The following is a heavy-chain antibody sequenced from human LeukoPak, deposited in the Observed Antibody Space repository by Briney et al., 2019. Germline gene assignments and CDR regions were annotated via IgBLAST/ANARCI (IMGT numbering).Heavy chain of an antibody. J-gene: IGHJ4*02. V-gene: IGHV1-8*03. CDR2: MNPNSGNT. Sequence: ASVKVSCKASGYTFTGYYMHWVRQATGQGLEWMGWMNPNSGNTGYAQKFQGRVTITRNTSISTAYMELSSLRSEDTAVYYCARAYSSSYYFDYWGQGTLVTVSS. CDR1: GYTFTGYY. CDR3: ARAYSSSYYFDY. D-gene: IGHD6-6*01.